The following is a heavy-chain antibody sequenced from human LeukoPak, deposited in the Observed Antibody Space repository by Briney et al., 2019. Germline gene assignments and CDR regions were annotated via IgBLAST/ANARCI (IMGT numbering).Heavy chain of an antibody. J-gene: IGHJ4*02. CDR1: GYTFTSYY. D-gene: IGHD6-13*01. V-gene: IGHV1-46*01. CDR3: ATVASSSWYVDISRSDY. CDR2: INPSGGST. Sequence: ASVKVSCKASGYTFTSYYMHWVRQAPGQGLEWMGIINPSGGSTSYAQKFQGRVTMTRDTSTSTVYMELSSLRSEDTAVYYCATVASSSWYVDISRSDYWGQGTLVTVSS.